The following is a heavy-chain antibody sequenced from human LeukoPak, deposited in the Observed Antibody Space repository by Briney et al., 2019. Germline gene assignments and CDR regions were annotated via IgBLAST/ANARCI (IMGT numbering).Heavy chain of an antibody. J-gene: IGHJ3*02. CDR2: MNPNSGNT. CDR3: ARLLGYCSSTSCYGAFDI. CDR1: GYTFTSYD. D-gene: IGHD2-2*01. V-gene: IGHV1-8*01. Sequence: ASVKVSCKASGYTFTSYDINWVRQATGQGLECMGCMNPNSGNTGYAQKFQGRVTMTRNTSISIAYMELSSLRSEDTAVYYCARLLGYCSSTSCYGAFDIWGQGTMVTVSS.